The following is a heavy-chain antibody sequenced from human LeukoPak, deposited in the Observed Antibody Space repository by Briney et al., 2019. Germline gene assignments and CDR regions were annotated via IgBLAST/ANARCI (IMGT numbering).Heavy chain of an antibody. D-gene: IGHD6-25*01. J-gene: IGHJ4*02. CDR1: GFTFSSYA. CDR3: AKRAASASYYFDY. CDR2: ISDGGGST. V-gene: IGHV3-23*01. Sequence: GGSLRLSCAASGFTFSSYAMSWVRQAPGKGLEWVSFISDGGGSTYYAGSVKGRFTISRDNSKHTLYLQMNSLRGDDTAVYYCAKRAASASYYFDYWGQGTLVTVSS.